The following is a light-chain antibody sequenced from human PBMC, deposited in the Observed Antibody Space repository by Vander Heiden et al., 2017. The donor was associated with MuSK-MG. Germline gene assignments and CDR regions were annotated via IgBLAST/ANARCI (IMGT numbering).Light chain of an antibody. CDR2: QDN. V-gene: IGLV3-1*01. CDR1: KLGDRY. CDR3: QAWDDTSVV. J-gene: IGLJ2*01. Sequence: SYQLTQPPSVPVSPGQTATFTFSGDKLGDRYAYWYQQKAGQSLVLVIFQDNKRPSVIPERVSASNSGNTATLTVSGTQSMDEDDYYCQAWDDTSVVFGGGTKVTVL.